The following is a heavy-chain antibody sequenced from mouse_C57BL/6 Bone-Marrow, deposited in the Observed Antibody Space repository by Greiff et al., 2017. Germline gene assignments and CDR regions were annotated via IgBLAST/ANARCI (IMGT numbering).Heavy chain of an antibody. Sequence: EVMLVESGGGLVKPGGSLKLSCAASGFTFSSYAMSWVRQTPEKRLEWVATISDGGSYTYYPDNVKGRFTISRDNAKNSLYLQMSHLKSEDTAMYYCARDSFAYWGQGTLVTVSA. CDR3: ARDSFAY. V-gene: IGHV5-4*01. CDR2: ISDGGSYT. J-gene: IGHJ3*01. CDR1: GFTFSSYA.